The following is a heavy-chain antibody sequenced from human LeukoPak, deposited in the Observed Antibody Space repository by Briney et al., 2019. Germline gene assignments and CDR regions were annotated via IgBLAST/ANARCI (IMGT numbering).Heavy chain of an antibody. D-gene: IGHD3-22*01. CDR3: ARGGGGGNGYYYY. J-gene: IGHJ4*02. V-gene: IGHV1-18*01. Sequence: ASVKVSCKASGYTFTAYGVSWVRQAPGLGLEWMGWISANNGNTNYAQKFQGRVTMTRDTPTSTVSMELSSLRSEDTAVYYCARGGGGGNGYYYYWGQGTLVTVSS. CDR2: ISANNGNT. CDR1: GYTFTAYG.